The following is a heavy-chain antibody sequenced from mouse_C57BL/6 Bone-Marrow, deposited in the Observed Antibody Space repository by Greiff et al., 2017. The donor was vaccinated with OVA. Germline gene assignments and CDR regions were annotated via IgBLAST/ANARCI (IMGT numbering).Heavy chain of an antibody. CDR2: IYPRSGNT. Sequence: QVQLKESGAELARPGASVKLSCKASGYTFTSYGISWVKQRTGQGLEWIGEIYPRSGNTYYNEKFKGKATLTADKSSSTAYMELRSLTSEDSAVYFCARSKVYYYGSSPFAYWGQGTLVTVSA. CDR1: GYTFTSYG. V-gene: IGHV1-81*01. J-gene: IGHJ3*01. CDR3: ARSKVYYYGSSPFAY. D-gene: IGHD1-1*01.